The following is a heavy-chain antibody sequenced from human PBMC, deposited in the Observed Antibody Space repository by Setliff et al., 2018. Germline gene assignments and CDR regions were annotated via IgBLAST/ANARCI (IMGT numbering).Heavy chain of an antibody. J-gene: IGHJ4*02. V-gene: IGHV3-23*01. CDR2: IRGSGGSK. D-gene: IGHD3-10*02. CDR3: AKDCSSSRSY. Sequence: PGGSLRLSCAASGFTFSSYAMSWVRQAPGKGLEWVSAIRGSGGSKYYADSVKGRFTISRDNSKNTLYLQMNSLRAEDTAVYYCAKDCSSSRSYYGQGTLVTVSS. CDR1: GFTFSSYA.